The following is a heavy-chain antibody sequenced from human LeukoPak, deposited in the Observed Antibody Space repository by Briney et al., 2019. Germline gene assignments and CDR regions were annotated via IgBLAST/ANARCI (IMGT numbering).Heavy chain of an antibody. CDR3: ASKDFSSGSFNY. CDR2: IGLNGYPL. D-gene: IGHD3-22*01. Sequence: PGGSLRLSCAVSGFPFNVYYMSWIRQAPGKGLEWISYIGLNGYPLDYADSVKGRFTISRDNANNLLYLDMDSLTAEDTAVYYCASKDFSSGSFNYWGQGSLVTVSS. V-gene: IGHV3-11*04. J-gene: IGHJ4*02. CDR1: GFPFNVYY.